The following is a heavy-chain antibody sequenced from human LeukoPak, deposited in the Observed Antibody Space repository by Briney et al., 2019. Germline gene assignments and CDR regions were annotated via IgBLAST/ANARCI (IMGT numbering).Heavy chain of an antibody. J-gene: IGHJ4*02. CDR3: GSMIREGEDY. V-gene: IGHV3-21*01. CDR2: ISTSSSYI. D-gene: IGHD3-10*01. CDR1: GFTFSSYS. Sequence: GGSLRLSCAASGFTFSSYSMNWVRQAPGKGLEWVSSISTSSSYIYYADSVKGRFTISRDNAKNSLYLQMNSLRAEDTAVYYCGSMIREGEDYWGQGTLVTVSS.